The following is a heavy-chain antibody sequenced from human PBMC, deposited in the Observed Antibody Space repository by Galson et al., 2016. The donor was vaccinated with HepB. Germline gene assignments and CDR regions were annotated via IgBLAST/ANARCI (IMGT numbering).Heavy chain of an antibody. J-gene: IGHJ6*02. CDR3: AKAATPVFYYHGMDV. CDR2: IDSSGHSI. CDR1: EFTFSSYA. V-gene: IGHV3-23*01. Sequence: SLRLSCAASEFTFSSYAMSWVRQAPGQGLEWVSAIDSSGHSIYYTDSVTGRFTISRDNSKNTLYLQMNSLRYEDTAVYYCAKAATPVFYYHGMDVWGQGTTVTVSS.